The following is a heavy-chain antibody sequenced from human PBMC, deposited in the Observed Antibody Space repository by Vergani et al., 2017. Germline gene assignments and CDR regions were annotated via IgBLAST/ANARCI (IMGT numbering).Heavy chain of an antibody. D-gene: IGHD2-15*01. J-gene: IGHJ4*02. CDR2: ISAYNGNT. Sequence: QVQLVQSGAEVKKPGASVKVSCKASGYTFTSYGISWVRQAPGQGLEWMGWISAYNGNTNYAQKLQGRVTMTTDTSTSTAYMELRSLRSDDTATYYCAHRRSGPRWRGGAFDYWGQGTLVTVSS. CDR1: GYTFTSYG. CDR3: AHRRSGPRWRGGAFDY. V-gene: IGHV1-18*01.